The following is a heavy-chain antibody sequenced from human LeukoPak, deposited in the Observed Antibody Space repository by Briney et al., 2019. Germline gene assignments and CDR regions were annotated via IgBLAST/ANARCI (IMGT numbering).Heavy chain of an antibody. V-gene: IGHV3-7*01. D-gene: IGHD1-26*01. CDR1: GFTFSSYW. Sequence: GGSLRLSCAASGFTFSSYWMSWVRQAPGKGLEWVANIKQDGSEKYYVDSVKGRFTISRDNAKNSLYLQMNSLRAEDTAVYYCARDQEWELLRSFDYWGQGTLVTVSS. J-gene: IGHJ4*02. CDR2: IKQDGSEK. CDR3: ARDQEWELLRSFDY.